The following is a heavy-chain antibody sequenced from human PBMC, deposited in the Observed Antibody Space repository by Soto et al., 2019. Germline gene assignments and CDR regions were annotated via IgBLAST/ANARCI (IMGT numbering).Heavy chain of an antibody. CDR1: GFRFDDYN. Sequence: PGGSLRLSCAASGFRFDDYNMHWVRQAPGKGLEWVSFISLNGANTFYADSVKGRFTISRDSSKKSVSLQINSLRSEDTALYYCARETSSYGFALDVWRQGTTVTVSS. CDR2: ISLNGANT. CDR3: ARETSSYGFALDV. D-gene: IGHD3-16*01. V-gene: IGHV3-43*01. J-gene: IGHJ6*02.